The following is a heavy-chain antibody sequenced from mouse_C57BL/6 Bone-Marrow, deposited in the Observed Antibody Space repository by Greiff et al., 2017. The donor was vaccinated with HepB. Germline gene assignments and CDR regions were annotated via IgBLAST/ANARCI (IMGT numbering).Heavy chain of an antibody. D-gene: IGHD2-4*01. CDR1: GYTFTSYG. J-gene: IGHJ3*01. CDR3: ARSGDYDSY. V-gene: IGHV1-81*01. CDR2: IYPRSGNT. Sequence: LEESGAELARPGASVKLSCKASGYTFTSYGISWVKQRTGQGLEWIGEIYPRSGNTYYNEKFKGKATLTADKSSSTAYMELRSLTSEDSAVYFCARSGDYDSYWGQGTLVTVSA.